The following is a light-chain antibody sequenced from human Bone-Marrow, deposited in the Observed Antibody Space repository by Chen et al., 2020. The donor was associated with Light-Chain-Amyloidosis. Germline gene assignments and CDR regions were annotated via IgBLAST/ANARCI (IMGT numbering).Light chain of an antibody. Sequence: DIQMSQPQSSLSESVGDRVTITCRTSPNIKSFLNWYKQNPGEAPKVLVYAASSLQSGVPSRFSASASGTDFSLTISSLQPEDFATYYCQQGFSTPKTFGQGTKVEIK. CDR3: QQGFSTPKT. V-gene: IGKV1-39*01. J-gene: IGKJ1*01. CDR2: AAS. CDR1: PNIKSF.